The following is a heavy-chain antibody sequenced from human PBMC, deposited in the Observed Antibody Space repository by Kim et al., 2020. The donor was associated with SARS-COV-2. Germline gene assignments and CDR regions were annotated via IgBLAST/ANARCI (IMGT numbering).Heavy chain of an antibody. J-gene: IGHJ6*02. CDR3: ARDEVDTAMVMGGYGMDV. Sequence: ASVKVSCKASGYTFTSYYMHWVRQAPGQGLEWMGIINPSGGSTSYAQKFQGRVTMTRDTSTSTVYMELSSLRSEDTAVYYCARDEVDTAMVMGGYGMDVWGQGTTVTVSS. CDR2: INPSGGST. CDR1: GYTFTSYY. D-gene: IGHD5-18*01. V-gene: IGHV1-46*01.